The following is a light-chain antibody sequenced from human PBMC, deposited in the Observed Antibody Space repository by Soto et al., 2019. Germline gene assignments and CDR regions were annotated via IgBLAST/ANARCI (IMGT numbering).Light chain of an antibody. CDR2: KGT. CDR3: YSYAHYTRSGPVV. Sequence: QSALTQPASVSGSPGQSITISCTGTSSDVGSYKFVSWYQQNPGKAPKLMIYKGTKRPSGVSDRFSGSKSGNTASKTISGLQAEDEDVYSCYSYAHYTRSGPVVFGGGTKLTVL. V-gene: IGLV2-23*01. CDR1: SSDVGSYKF. J-gene: IGLJ2*01.